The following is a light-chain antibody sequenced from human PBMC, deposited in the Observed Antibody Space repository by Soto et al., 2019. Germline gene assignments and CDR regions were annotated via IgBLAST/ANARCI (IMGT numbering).Light chain of an antibody. CDR1: QTLSNR. CDR3: QQYGTSPFT. V-gene: IGKV3-20*01. J-gene: IGKJ2*01. CDR2: VTS. Sequence: EIVLTQSPATLPSFPGERVTLSCRASQTLSNRLAWYQHKPGQAPRLLIYVTSNGATGIPARFSGSGSGTDFTLVISRLEPEDFAVYYCQQYGTSPFTFGQGTKVDIK.